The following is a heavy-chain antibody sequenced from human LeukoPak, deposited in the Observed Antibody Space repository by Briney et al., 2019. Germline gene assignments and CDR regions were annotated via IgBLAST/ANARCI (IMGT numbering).Heavy chain of an antibody. CDR1: GYTFTGYY. V-gene: IGHV1-2*02. J-gene: IGHJ4*02. D-gene: IGHD3-22*01. CDR2: INPNSGGT. CDR3: ARVPESSGYYASY. Sequence: ASVKVSCKASGYTFTGYYMHWVRQAPGQGLEWMGWINPNSGGTNYAQKFQGRVTMTRDTSISTAYMELSRLRSDDTAVYYCARVPESSGYYASYWGQGTLVTVSS.